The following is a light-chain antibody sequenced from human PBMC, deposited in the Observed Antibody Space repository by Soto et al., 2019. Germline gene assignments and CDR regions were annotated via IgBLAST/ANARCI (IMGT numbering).Light chain of an antibody. CDR2: AAS. J-gene: IGKJ2*01. CDR3: QQLSSLPYT. CDR1: QDISSY. V-gene: IGKV1-9*01. Sequence: IQLTQSPSSLSAFIGDRVTITCRASQDISSYLSWYQQKPGKAPQVLIFAASTLQTEVPSRFSGSGSGTDFTLTINSLQPEDFAPYHCQQLSSLPYTFGQGTRLEIK.